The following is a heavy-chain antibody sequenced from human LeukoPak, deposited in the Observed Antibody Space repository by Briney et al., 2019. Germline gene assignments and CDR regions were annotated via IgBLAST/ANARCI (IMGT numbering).Heavy chain of an antibody. J-gene: IGHJ6*03. CDR1: GFTFSSYA. Sequence: GGSLRLSCAASGFTFSSYAMSWVRQAPGKGLEWVSSISSSSSYIYYADSVKGRFTISRDNAKNSLYLQMNSLRDEDTAVYYCAREALLGVYYYMDVWGKGTTVTVSS. D-gene: IGHD3-16*01. V-gene: IGHV3-21*01. CDR2: ISSSSSYI. CDR3: AREALLGVYYYMDV.